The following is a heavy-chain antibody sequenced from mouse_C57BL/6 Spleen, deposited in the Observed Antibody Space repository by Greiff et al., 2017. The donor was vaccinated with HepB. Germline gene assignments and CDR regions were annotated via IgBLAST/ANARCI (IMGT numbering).Heavy chain of an antibody. J-gene: IGHJ1*03. CDR1: GYTFTDYY. V-gene: IGHV1-19*01. CDR3: ARGWTTVSDV. D-gene: IGHD1-1*01. Sequence: VQLKQSGPVLVKPGASVKMSCKASGYTFTDYYMNWVKQSHGKSLEWIGVINPYNGGTSYNQKFKGKATLTVDKSSSTAYMELNSLTSEDSAVYYCARGWTTVSDVWGTGTTVTVSS. CDR2: INPYNGGT.